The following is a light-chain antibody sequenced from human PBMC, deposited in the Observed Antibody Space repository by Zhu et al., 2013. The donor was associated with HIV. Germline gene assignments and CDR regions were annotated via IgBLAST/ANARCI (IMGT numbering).Light chain of an antibody. CDR3: QHYGSSLT. CDR2: GAA. CDR1: QSVRSSY. J-gene: IGKJ1*01. Sequence: DIVLTQSPGTLSLSPGERATLSCRASQSVRSSYLAWYQQKPGQAPRLLFYGAANRATGIPDRFRASGSGTDFTLTITRLEPEDFAVFYCQHYGSSLTFGQGTKVEIK. V-gene: IGKV3-20*01.